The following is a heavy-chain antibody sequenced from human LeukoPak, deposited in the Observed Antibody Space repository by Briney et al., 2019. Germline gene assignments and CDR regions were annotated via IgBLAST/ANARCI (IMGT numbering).Heavy chain of an antibody. D-gene: IGHD3-9*01. J-gene: IGHJ5*02. CDR3: ARLDYDILTGYYARWFDP. CDR1: GCSISSGDYY. Sequence: SAEPLSLSCPVSGCSISSGDYYWSWIRQPPGKGLEWIGYIYYSGITYYNPSLKSLVTISVDTSKNQFSLKLSSVTAADTAVYYCARLDYDILTGYYARWFDPWGQGTLVTVSS. CDR2: IYYSGIT. V-gene: IGHV4-30-4*01.